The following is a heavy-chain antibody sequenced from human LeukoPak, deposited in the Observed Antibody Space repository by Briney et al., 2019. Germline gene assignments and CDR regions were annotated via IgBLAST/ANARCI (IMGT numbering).Heavy chain of an antibody. D-gene: IGHD6-13*01. J-gene: IGHJ4*02. CDR2: ISYDGSNK. CDR1: GFTFSSYG. Sequence: PGRSLRLSCAASGFTFSSYGMHWVRQAPGKGLEWVAVISYDGSNKYYADSVKGRFTISRDNSKNTLYLQMNSLRAEDTAVYYCAKGVAAGTSCFDYWGQGTLVTVSS. CDR3: AKGVAAGTSCFDY. V-gene: IGHV3-30*18.